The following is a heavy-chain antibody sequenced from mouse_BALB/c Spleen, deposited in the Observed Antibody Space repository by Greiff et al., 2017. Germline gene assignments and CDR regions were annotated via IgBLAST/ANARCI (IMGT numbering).Heavy chain of an antibody. V-gene: IGHV1-9*01. CDR2: ILPGSGST. J-gene: IGHJ4*01. D-gene: IGHD1-1*01. Sequence: VKLQESGAELMKPGASVKISCKATGYTFSSYWIEWVKQRPGHGLEWIGEILPGSGSTNYNEKFKGKATFTADTSSNTAYMQLSSLTSEDSAVYYCARKADYYGSKGAMDYWGQGTSVTVAS. CDR1: GYTFSSYW. CDR3: ARKADYYGSKGAMDY.